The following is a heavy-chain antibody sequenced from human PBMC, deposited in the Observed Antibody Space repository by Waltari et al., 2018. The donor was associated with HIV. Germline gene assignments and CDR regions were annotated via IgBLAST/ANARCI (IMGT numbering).Heavy chain of an antibody. Sequence: EVQLVESGGGLVKPGGSLRLSCAASGFTVSSYGMDWVRQAPGKGLEWVSSISSGSSYIYYADSVKGRFTISRDNAKNSLYLQMNSLRAEDTAVYYCARDGNQLLFDYWGQGTLVTVSS. CDR3: ARDGNQLLFDY. J-gene: IGHJ4*02. CDR1: GFTVSSYG. D-gene: IGHD2-2*01. CDR2: ISSGSSYI. V-gene: IGHV3-21*01.